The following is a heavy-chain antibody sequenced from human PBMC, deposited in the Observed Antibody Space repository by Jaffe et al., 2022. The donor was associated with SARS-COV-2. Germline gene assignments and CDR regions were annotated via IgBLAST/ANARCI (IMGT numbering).Heavy chain of an antibody. J-gene: IGHJ4*02. D-gene: IGHD6-13*01. Sequence: EVQLVESGGGLVQPGRSLRLSCAASGFTFDDYAMHWVRQAPGKGLEWVSGISWNSGSIGYADSVKGRFTISRDNAKNSLYLQMNSLRAEDTALYYCAKAYSSWDYFDYWGQGTLVTVSS. V-gene: IGHV3-9*01. CDR3: AKAYSSWDYFDY. CDR1: GFTFDDYA. CDR2: ISWNSGSI.